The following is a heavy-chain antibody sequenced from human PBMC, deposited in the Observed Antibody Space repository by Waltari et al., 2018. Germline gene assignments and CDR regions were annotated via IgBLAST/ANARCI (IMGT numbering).Heavy chain of an antibody. D-gene: IGHD4-17*01. CDR3: GRIAFGDDGGYFQH. Sequence: QLQLQESAPGLVTPSETLSLTCTVSGGSISTNYNWGWIRQPPGKGLEWMGNMQYRGSTFYNPSLKSRVTISLDTSKNQFSLRLSSVGAADTAVYFCGRIAFGDDGGYFQHWGQGTLVTVSS. V-gene: IGHV4-39*01. J-gene: IGHJ1*01. CDR1: GGSISTNYN. CDR2: MQYRGST.